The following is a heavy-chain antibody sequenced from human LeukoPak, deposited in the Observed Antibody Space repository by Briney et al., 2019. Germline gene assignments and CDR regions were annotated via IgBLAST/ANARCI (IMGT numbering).Heavy chain of an antibody. CDR1: GGSFSGYY. J-gene: IGHJ4*02. Sequence: SETLSLTCAVYGGSFSGYYWTWNRQPPGKGLEWIGEINHSGSTNYNPSLKSRVTISVDTSKNQFSLRLSSVTAADTAVYYCARGQKYRSGYTVTELGSGYFDYWGQGTLVTVSS. CDR3: ARGQKYRSGYTVTELGSGYFDY. D-gene: IGHD5-18*01. V-gene: IGHV4-34*01. CDR2: INHSGST.